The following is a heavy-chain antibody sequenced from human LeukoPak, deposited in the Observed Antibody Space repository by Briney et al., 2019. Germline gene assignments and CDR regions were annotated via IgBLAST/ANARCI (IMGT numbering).Heavy chain of an antibody. D-gene: IGHD2-15*01. CDR3: ARDKADSPDY. CDR1: GGSISSGGYY. Sequence: SETLSLTCTVSGGSISSGGYYWSWIRQHPGKGLEWIGYIYYSGSTYYNPSLKSRVTISVDTSKNQFSLKLSSVTAADTAVYYCARDKADSPDYWGPGTLVTVSS. CDR2: IYYSGST. V-gene: IGHV4-31*03. J-gene: IGHJ4*02.